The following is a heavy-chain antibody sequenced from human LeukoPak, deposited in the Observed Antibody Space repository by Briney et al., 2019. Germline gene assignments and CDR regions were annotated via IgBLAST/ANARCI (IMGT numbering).Heavy chain of an antibody. J-gene: IGHJ4*02. CDR2: INHSGST. CDR3: ARLERSVRSFDY. Sequence: PSETLSLTCTVSGGSVTSYYWSWIRQPPGKGLEWIGEINHSGSTNYNPSLKSRVTISVDTSKNQFSLKLSSVTAADTAVYYCARLERSVRSFDYWGQGTLVTVSS. V-gene: IGHV4-34*01. D-gene: IGHD6-19*01. CDR1: GGSVTSYY.